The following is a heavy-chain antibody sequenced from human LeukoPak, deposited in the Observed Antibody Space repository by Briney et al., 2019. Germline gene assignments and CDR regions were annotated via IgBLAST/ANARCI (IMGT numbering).Heavy chain of an antibody. V-gene: IGHV3-48*01. J-gene: IGHJ6*02. CDR1: GFTFNTFD. CDR2: ISSGSSSR. CDR3: ARLRYYAVDV. Sequence: PGGSLRLSCAASGFTFNTFDMTWVRQAPGKGLEWVSYISSGSSSRYYADSVEGRFTISRDNAKNSLYLQMNSLRAEDTAVYFCARLRYYAVDVWGQGTTVIVSS.